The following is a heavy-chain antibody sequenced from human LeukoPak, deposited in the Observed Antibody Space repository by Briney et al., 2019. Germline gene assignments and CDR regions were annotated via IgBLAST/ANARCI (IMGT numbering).Heavy chain of an antibody. V-gene: IGHV1-69*13. CDR3: ARAASRYYYGSGSPGGFDP. CDR1: GGTFSSYA. J-gene: IGHJ5*02. Sequence: GASVKVSCKASGGTFSSYAISWVRQAPGQGLEWMGGIIPIFGTANYAQKFQGRVTITADESTSTAYMELSSLRSEDTAVYYCARAASRYYYGSGSPGGFDPWGQGTLVTVSS. D-gene: IGHD3-10*01. CDR2: IIPIFGTA.